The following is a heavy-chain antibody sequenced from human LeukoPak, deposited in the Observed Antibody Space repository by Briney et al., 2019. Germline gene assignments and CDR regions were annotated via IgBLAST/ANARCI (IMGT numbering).Heavy chain of an antibody. Sequence: PSETLSLTCTVSGGSINNSNFYWGWIRQPPGKGLEWIGEINHSGSTNYNPSLKSRVTISVDTSKNQFSLKLSSVTAADTAVYYCARGWERLRGYNYWGQGTLVTVSS. D-gene: IGHD1-1*01. J-gene: IGHJ4*02. V-gene: IGHV4-39*07. CDR1: GGSINNSNFY. CDR3: ARGWERLRGYNY. CDR2: INHSGST.